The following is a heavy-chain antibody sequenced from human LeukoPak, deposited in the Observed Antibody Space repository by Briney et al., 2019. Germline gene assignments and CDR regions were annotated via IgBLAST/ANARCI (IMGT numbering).Heavy chain of an antibody. CDR2: ISGSSSYI. Sequence: PGGSLRLSCAASGFTFSSSTMEWVRQAPGKGLEWVSSISGSSSYIYYADSVKGRFTTSRDNAKNSLYLQMNSLRAEDTAVYYCAKDRGRAAAGPFDYWGQGTLVTVSS. D-gene: IGHD6-13*01. V-gene: IGHV3-21*01. CDR1: GFTFSSST. CDR3: AKDRGRAAAGPFDY. J-gene: IGHJ4*02.